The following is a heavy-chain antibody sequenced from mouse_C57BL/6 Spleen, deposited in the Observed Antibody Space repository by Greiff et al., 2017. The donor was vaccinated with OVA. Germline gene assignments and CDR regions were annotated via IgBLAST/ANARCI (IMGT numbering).Heavy chain of an antibody. V-gene: IGHV1-62-2*01. Sequence: QVQLQQSGAELVKPGASVKLSCKASGYTFTEYTIHWVKQRSGQGLEWIGWFYPGSGSIKYNEKFKDKATLTADKSSSTVYMELSRLTSEDSAVYFCARHEDRSDGYYSWYFDVWGTGTTVTVSS. CDR1: GYTFTEYT. CDR2: FYPGSGSI. D-gene: IGHD2-3*01. J-gene: IGHJ1*03. CDR3: ARHEDRSDGYYSWYFDV.